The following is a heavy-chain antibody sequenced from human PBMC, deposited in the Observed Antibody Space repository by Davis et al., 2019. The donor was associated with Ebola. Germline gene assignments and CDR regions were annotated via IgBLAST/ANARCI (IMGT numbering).Heavy chain of an antibody. J-gene: IGHJ5*02. Sequence: SETLSLTCTVSGGSISSSSYYWGWIRQPPGKGLEWIGSIYYSGSTNYNPSLKSRVTISVDTSKNQFSLKLSSVTAADTAVYYCARRAPYSYGYRWFDPWGQGTLVTVSS. V-gene: IGHV4-39*07. CDR3: ARRAPYSYGYRWFDP. D-gene: IGHD5-18*01. CDR1: GGSISSSSYY. CDR2: IYYSGST.